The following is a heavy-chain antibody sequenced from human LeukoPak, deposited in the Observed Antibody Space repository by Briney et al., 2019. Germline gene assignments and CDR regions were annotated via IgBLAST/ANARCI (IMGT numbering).Heavy chain of an antibody. CDR1: GGSISSYY. V-gene: IGHV4-59*12. CDR2: IYHSGST. J-gene: IGHJ4*02. CDR3: ASTPADTVTTSPGDY. Sequence: SETLSLTCTVSGGSISSYYWSWIRQPPGKGLEWIGYIYHSGSTYYNPSLKSRVTISVDRSKNQFSLKLSSVTAADTAVYYCASTPADTVTTSPGDYWGQGTLVTVSS. D-gene: IGHD4-11*01.